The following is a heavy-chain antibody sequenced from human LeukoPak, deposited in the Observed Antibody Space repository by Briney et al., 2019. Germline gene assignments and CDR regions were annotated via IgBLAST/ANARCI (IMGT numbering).Heavy chain of an antibody. CDR1: GGSFSGYY. CDR2: INHSGST. J-gene: IGHJ4*02. D-gene: IGHD3-3*01. V-gene: IGHV4-34*01. Sequence: PSETLSLTCAVYGGSFSGYYWSWIRQPPGKGLERIGEINHSGSTNYNPSLKSRVTISVDTSKNQFSLKLSSVTAADTAVYYCARASYYDFWSGYYTGGYYFDYWGQGTLVTVSS. CDR3: ARASYYDFWSGYYTGGYYFDY.